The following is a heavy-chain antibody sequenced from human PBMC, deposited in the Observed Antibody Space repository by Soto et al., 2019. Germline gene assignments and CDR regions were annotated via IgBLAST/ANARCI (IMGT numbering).Heavy chain of an antibody. CDR3: ARDQLEGNWFDP. CDR2: IYHSGNT. D-gene: IGHD1-1*01. CDR1: GGSISSGGYS. Sequence: QLQLQESGSGLVRPSQTLSLTCAVSGGSISSGGYSWNWIRQPPGKGLEWIGYIYHSGNTLYNPSLKSRVTISVDKSKNQISLKLSSVTAADTAVYYCARDQLEGNWFDPWGQGTLVTVSS. V-gene: IGHV4-30-2*01. J-gene: IGHJ5*02.